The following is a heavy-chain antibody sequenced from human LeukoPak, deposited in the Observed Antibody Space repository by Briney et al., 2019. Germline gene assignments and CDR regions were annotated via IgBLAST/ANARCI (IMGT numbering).Heavy chain of an antibody. CDR3: ARWVEGSNYVFAFDI. D-gene: IGHD4-11*01. V-gene: IGHV5-51*01. CDR1: GYSFTNYW. Sequence: GESLKISCKGSGYSFTNYWIGWVRQMPGKGLEWMGIIYPADSDTRYSPSFQGQVTISADKSIRTAYLQWSSLKASDTAMYYCARWVEGSNYVFAFDIWGQGTMVTVSS. J-gene: IGHJ3*02. CDR2: IYPADSDT.